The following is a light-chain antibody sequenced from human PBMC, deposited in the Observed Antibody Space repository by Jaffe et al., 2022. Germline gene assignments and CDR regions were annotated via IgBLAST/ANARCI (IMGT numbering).Light chain of an antibody. V-gene: IGKV2D-29*01. CDR3: MQSIELPRS. CDR2: RVS. Sequence: EIVMTQTPLSLSVSPGQPASISCKSSQSLLRSEGGSNLYWYLQKPGQPPQLLLYRVSNRFSGVPDRFSGSGSGTDFTLQISRVEAEDVGVYYCMQSIELPRSFGQGTKVEIK. J-gene: IGKJ1*01. CDR1: QSLLRSEGGSN.